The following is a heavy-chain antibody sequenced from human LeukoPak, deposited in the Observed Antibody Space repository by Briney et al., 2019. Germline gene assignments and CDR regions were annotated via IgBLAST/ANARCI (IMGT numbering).Heavy chain of an antibody. CDR1: GFTFDDYG. CDR3: ARGDYYDSSGYTSHFDY. J-gene: IGHJ4*02. Sequence: GGSLRLSCAASGFTFDDYGMSWVRQAPGKGLEWVSGINWNGGSTVYADSVKGRFTISRDNAKNSLYLQMNSLRAEDTALYYCARGDYYDSSGYTSHFDYWGQGTLVTVSS. V-gene: IGHV3-20*04. D-gene: IGHD3-22*01. CDR2: INWNGGST.